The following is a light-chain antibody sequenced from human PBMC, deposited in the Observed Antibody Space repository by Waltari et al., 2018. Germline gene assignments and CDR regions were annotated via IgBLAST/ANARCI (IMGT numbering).Light chain of an antibody. CDR3: QQSYGTPWT. CDR1: QDIRNY. V-gene: IGKV1-39*01. CDR2: AAS. Sequence: DIQMTQSPSSLSASMADRVTITCRATQDIRNYLNWYQHKPGKAPKPLIYAASSLASGVPSRFSGGGSGTDLTLTITSLQPEDSATYYCQQSYGTPWTFGQGTKVEIK. J-gene: IGKJ1*01.